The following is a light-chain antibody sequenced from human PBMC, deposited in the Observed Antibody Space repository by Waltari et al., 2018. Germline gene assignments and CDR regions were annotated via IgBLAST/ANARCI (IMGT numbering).Light chain of an antibody. CDR3: QQYQSSPSLT. CDR1: QSVLYSSNNKNY. CDR2: WAS. J-gene: IGKJ4*01. Sequence: DIVMTQSPDSLAVSLGERATINCKSSQSVLYSSNNKNYLAWYQQKPGQPPKLLIYWASTRESGVPDRFSGRGSGTDFTLTISSLQAEDVAVYYCQQYQSSPSLTFGGGTKVEI. V-gene: IGKV4-1*01.